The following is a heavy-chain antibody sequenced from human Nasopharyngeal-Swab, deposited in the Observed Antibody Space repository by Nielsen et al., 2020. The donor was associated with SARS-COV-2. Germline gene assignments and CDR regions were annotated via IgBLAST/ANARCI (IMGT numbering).Heavy chain of an antibody. Sequence: GSLRLSCKASGSSFTSHWIAWVRQMPGKGLEWMGIIYPGDFDTKYSPSFQGQVIISADILINTAYLQWSSLKASDNAFYYCARHAEAGSTTIPFDYWGQGTLVAVSS. D-gene: IGHD3-9*01. CDR2: IYPGDFDT. V-gene: IGHV5-51*01. CDR3: ARHAEAGSTTIPFDY. CDR1: GSSFTSHW. J-gene: IGHJ4*02.